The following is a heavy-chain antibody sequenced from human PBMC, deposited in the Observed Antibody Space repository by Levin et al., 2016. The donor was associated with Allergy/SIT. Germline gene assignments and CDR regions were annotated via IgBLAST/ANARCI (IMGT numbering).Heavy chain of an antibody. CDR1: GYLFSNYD. CDR2: MNANSGNT. V-gene: IGHV1-8*01. Sequence: ASVKVSCKASGYLFSNYDINWVRQAPGQGPEWMGRMNANSGNTVYAQKFQGRVTMTNDTSISTAYMELSSLRSEDTAVYYCARGLGKQVWLHPETFDIWGQGTVVTVSS. D-gene: IGHD3-9*01. CDR3: ARGLGKQVWLHPETFDI. J-gene: IGHJ3*02.